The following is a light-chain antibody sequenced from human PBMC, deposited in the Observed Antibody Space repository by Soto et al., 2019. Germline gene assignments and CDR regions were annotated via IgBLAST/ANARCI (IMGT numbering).Light chain of an antibody. CDR3: QVWDGSSDHEEWV. Sequence: SYELTQPPSLSLAPGQAATITCGGNNTGSKSVHWYQHKPGQAPVLVVYDDSDRPSGIPERFSGSNSGNTAALTISRVEDGDEADYYCQVWDGSSDHEEWVFGGGTKLTVL. CDR1: NTGSKS. CDR2: DDS. V-gene: IGLV3-21*02. J-gene: IGLJ3*02.